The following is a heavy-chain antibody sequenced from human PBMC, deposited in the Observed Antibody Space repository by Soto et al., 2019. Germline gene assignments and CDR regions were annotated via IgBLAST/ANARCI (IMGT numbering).Heavy chain of an antibody. Sequence: SVKVPCKASGGTFSSYAISWVRQAPGQGLEWMGGIIPIFGTANYAQKFQGRVTIAADESTSTAYMELSSLRSEDTAVYYCARDGIAVAGMSYYYYGMDVWGQGTTPTV. J-gene: IGHJ6*01. CDR3: ARDGIAVAGMSYYYYGMDV. CDR2: IIPIFGTA. D-gene: IGHD6-19*01. CDR1: GGTFSSYA. V-gene: IGHV1-69*13.